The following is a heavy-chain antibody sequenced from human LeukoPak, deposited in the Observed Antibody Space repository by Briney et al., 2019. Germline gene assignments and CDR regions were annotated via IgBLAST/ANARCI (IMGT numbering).Heavy chain of an antibody. J-gene: IGHJ4*02. Sequence: GGSLRLSCTASGFTFSNYAMNWVRQGPGTGLEWVSYISGSSSTIYYADSVKGRFTISRDNAKNSLYLQMNSLRAEDTAVYYCARVLQTLGGVSFDYWGQGTLVTVSS. D-gene: IGHD5/OR15-5a*01. CDR2: ISGSSSTI. CDR1: GFTFSNYA. V-gene: IGHV3-48*01. CDR3: ARVLQTLGGVSFDY.